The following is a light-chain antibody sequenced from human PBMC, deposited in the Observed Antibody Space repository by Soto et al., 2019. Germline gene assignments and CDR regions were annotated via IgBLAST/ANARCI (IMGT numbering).Light chain of an antibody. J-gene: IGKJ5*01. Sequence: IQLTQSPSSLSASVGDRVTITCRASQGISNYLAWYQRKPGKAPKLLIYVASTLQSGVPSRFRGSGSGTDFTLTISSLQPEDFAVYYCQQYNNWPITFGQGTRLENK. CDR3: QQYNNWPIT. CDR2: VAS. V-gene: IGKV1-9*01. CDR1: QGISNY.